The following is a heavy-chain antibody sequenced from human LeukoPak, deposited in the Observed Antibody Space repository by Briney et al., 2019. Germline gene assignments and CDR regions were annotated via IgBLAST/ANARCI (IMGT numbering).Heavy chain of an antibody. Sequence: GGSLRLSCAASGFTLSRYWMTWVRQAPGKGLEWVANIKEEGSEKYYVDSVNGRFTISRDNAENLLYLQMNRLRVEDTAVYYCARYYYVDSGYSEDAFDVWGQGTMVTVSS. CDR1: GFTLSRYW. V-gene: IGHV3-7*01. D-gene: IGHD3-22*01. CDR3: ARYYYVDSGYSEDAFDV. CDR2: IKEEGSEK. J-gene: IGHJ3*01.